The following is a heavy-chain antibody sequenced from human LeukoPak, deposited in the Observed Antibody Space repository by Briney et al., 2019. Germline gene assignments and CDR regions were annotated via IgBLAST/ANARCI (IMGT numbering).Heavy chain of an antibody. Sequence: SETLSLTCTVSGGSVSSGSYYWSWIRQPPGKGLEWIGEINHSGSTNYNPPLKSRVTISVDTSKNQFSLKLSSVTAADTAVYYCARGRRPIAGWGQGTLVTVSS. V-gene: IGHV4-39*07. CDR1: GGSVSSGSYY. D-gene: IGHD6-13*01. J-gene: IGHJ4*02. CDR2: INHSGST. CDR3: ARGRRPIAG.